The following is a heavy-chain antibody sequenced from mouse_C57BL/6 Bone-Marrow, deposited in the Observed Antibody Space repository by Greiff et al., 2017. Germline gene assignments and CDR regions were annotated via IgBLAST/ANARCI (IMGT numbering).Heavy chain of an antibody. D-gene: IGHD1-1*01. J-gene: IGHJ1*03. CDR1: GYTFTSYW. CDR3: AREGNGTWYFDV. CDR2: IDPSDSYT. V-gene: IGHV1-50*01. Sequence: QVQLQQPGAELVKPGASVKLSCKASGYTFTSYWMKWVKQRPGQGLEWIGEIDPSDSYTNYNQKFKGKATLTVDTSSSTAYMQLSSLTSDDSAVYYCAREGNGTWYFDVWGTGTTVTVSS.